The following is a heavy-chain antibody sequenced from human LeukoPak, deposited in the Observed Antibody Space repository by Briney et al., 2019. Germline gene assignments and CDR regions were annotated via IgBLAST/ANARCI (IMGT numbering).Heavy chain of an antibody. Sequence: SETLSLTCTVSGGSISGYYWSWIRQPPGKGLEWIGYIYYSGSTNYNPSLKSRVTISVDTSKNQFSLKLSSVTAADTAVYYCARQVDTAMAPHGMDVWGQGTTVTVSS. V-gene: IGHV4-59*08. D-gene: IGHD5-18*01. J-gene: IGHJ6*02. CDR1: GGSISGYY. CDR3: ARQVDTAMAPHGMDV. CDR2: IYYSGST.